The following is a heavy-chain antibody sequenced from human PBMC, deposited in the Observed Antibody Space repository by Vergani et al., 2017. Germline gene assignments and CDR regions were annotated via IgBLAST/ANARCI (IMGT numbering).Heavy chain of an antibody. J-gene: IGHJ4*02. CDR3: ARTESFILRYFHWAL. V-gene: IGHV4-39*01. CDR2: IYHSGGA. CDR1: GGSITSSSYY. D-gene: IGHD3-9*01. Sequence: QLQLQESGPGLVEPSETLSLTCTVSGGSITSSSYYWGWIRQPPGKGLEWIGNIYHSGGAYYNPSLKGRVTISVDTSKNQFSLEVTSVTAADTAIYFCARTESFILRYFHWALWGQGTLVTVSS.